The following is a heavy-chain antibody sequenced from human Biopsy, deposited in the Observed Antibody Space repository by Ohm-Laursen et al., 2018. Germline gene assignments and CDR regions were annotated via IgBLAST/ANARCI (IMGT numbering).Heavy chain of an antibody. CDR2: ISRSTSHI. CDR3: ARGSGGLAYCGGDCYSHAFEI. CDR1: GFSLTNYT. Sequence: SLRLSCSASGFSLTNYTINWVRQAPGKGLEWVSSISRSTSHILYAETLKGRFTISRDNAKNSLYLQMRSLRAEDTAVYYCARGSGGLAYCGGDCYSHAFEIWGQGTLVTVSS. V-gene: IGHV3-21*01. J-gene: IGHJ3*02. D-gene: IGHD2-21*02.